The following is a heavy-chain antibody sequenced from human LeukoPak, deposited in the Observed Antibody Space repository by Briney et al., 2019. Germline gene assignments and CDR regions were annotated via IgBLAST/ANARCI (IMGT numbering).Heavy chain of an antibody. V-gene: IGHV1-69*05. CDR1: GGTFSSYA. Sequence: SVKVSCKASGGTFSSYAISWVRQAPGQGLEWMGGIIPIFGTANYAQKFQGRVTITTDESTSTAYMELSSLRSEDTAVYYCARGVLWFGELYYFDYWGQGTLVTVSS. J-gene: IGHJ4*02. CDR2: IIPIFGTA. CDR3: ARGVLWFGELYYFDY. D-gene: IGHD3-10*01.